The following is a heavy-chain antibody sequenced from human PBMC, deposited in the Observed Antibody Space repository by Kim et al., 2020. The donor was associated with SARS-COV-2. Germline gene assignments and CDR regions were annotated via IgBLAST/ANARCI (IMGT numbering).Heavy chain of an antibody. V-gene: IGHV3-74*01. CDR1: GFTVTNYW. CDR2: IKSEGTGI. Sequence: GGSLRLSCAASGFTVTNYWMHWVRQAPGKGLVWVARIKSEGTGISYADSVKGRFTISRDNANNTLYLQMNNLRAEYTAVYYCASDTVLYGLDVWGQGTTVTVSS. J-gene: IGHJ6*02. CDR3: ASDTVLYGLDV. D-gene: IGHD4-4*01.